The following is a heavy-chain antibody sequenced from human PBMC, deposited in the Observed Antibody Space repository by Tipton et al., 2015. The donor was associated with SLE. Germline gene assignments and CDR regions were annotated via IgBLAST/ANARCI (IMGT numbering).Heavy chain of an antibody. CDR2: IYYSGGT. J-gene: IGHJ3*02. CDR3: AIDYGGNHRAYDI. D-gene: IGHD4-23*01. V-gene: IGHV4-31*03. Sequence: TLSLTCTVPGGSISSGAYYWSWIRQHPGKGLEWIGHIYYSGGTYYNPSLKSRVTISLDTSKTQFSLKLNSVTAADTAVYYCAIDYGGNHRAYDIWGQGTVVTVSS. CDR1: GGSISSGAYY.